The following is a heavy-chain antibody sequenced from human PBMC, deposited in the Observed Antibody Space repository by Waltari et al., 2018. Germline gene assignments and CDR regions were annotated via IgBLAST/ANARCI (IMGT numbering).Heavy chain of an antibody. V-gene: IGHV3-23*01. CDR2: ISGRGGST. Sequence: EVQLLESGGGLVQPGGSLRLSCAASGFHFSSYATSRGRQAPGKGREWVSAISGRGGSTYYADSVKGRFTISRDNSKNTLYLQMNSLRAEDTAVDYCAKDTLSTPGGPWGQGTLVTVSS. J-gene: IGHJ5*02. D-gene: IGHD3-16*01. CDR3: AKDTLSTPGGP. CDR1: GFHFSSYA.